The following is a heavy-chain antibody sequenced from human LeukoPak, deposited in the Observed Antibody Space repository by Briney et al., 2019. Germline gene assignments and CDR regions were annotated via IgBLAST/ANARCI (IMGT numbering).Heavy chain of an antibody. Sequence: SETLSLTCTVSGGSIRSSRYYRGWLRQPPGKGLEWIGTIYYSGSTFYNPSLKSRVSVSLDTSRNQFSLKVYSVTAADTAVFYCARVGDGYNYSFDYWGQGTLVTVSS. V-gene: IGHV4-39*07. CDR2: IYYSGST. D-gene: IGHD5-24*01. CDR1: GGSIRSSRYY. CDR3: ARVGDGYNYSFDY. J-gene: IGHJ4*02.